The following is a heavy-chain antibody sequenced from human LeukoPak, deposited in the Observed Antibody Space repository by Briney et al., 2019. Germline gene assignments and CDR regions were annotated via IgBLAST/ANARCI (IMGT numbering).Heavy chain of an antibody. D-gene: IGHD3-22*01. CDR1: GFTFSRYA. Sequence: PGGSLRLSCAATGFTFSRYAMSWVRQAPGKGLEWVSLISGSGGSTKYADSVKGRFTISRDNSKNTLYLQMSSLRVEDTAIYYCAKDQYDSSGPFDSWGQGTLVTVSS. V-gene: IGHV3-23*01. CDR2: ISGSGGST. CDR3: AKDQYDSSGPFDS. J-gene: IGHJ4*02.